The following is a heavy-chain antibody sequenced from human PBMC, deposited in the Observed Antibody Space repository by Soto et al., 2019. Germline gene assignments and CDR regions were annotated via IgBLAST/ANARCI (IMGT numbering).Heavy chain of an antibody. CDR3: ARQIGSIAVAGTHFDY. CDR1: GYSFTSYW. Sequence: GESVKISCKGSGYSFTSYWIRCLSQMPGKGLEWMGMIDPSDSHTNCSPSFKGHVTISDDKSISTAYLQWGSLKASDTAMYYCARQIGSIAVAGTHFDYGGKGTLVTV. D-gene: IGHD6-19*01. J-gene: IGHJ4*02. CDR2: IDPSDSHT. V-gene: IGHV5-10-1*01.